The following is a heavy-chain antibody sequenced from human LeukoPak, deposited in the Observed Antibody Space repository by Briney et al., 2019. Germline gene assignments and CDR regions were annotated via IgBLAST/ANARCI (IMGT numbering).Heavy chain of an antibody. J-gene: IGHJ6*02. V-gene: IGHV3-9*01. CDR3: VKDRDFWSGLDV. D-gene: IGHD3-3*01. Sequence: GGSLRLSCAASGFFFDDYGMHRVRQVPGKGLEWVSGISWQSNTRKYADSVRGRFTISRDNAKNSLYLQMNSPKLEDTALYYCVKDRDFWSGLDVWGQGTMVTVS. CDR1: GFFFDDYG. CDR2: ISWQSNTR.